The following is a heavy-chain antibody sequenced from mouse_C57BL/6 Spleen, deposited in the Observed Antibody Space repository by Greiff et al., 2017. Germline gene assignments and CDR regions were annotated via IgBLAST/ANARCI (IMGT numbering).Heavy chain of an antibody. D-gene: IGHD1-1*01. J-gene: IGHJ4*01. CDR1: GFSFTSYG. V-gene: IGHV2-6-1*01. CDR2: IWSDGST. Sequence: VQGVESGPGLVAPSQSLSITCTVSGFSFTSYGVHWVRQPPGKGLEWLVVIWSDGSTTYNSALTSRLSISKDNSKSQVFLTMNSLQTDDTARYYCARHGVLDYYYAIDDWGQGTSVTVSS. CDR3: ARHGVLDYYYAIDD.